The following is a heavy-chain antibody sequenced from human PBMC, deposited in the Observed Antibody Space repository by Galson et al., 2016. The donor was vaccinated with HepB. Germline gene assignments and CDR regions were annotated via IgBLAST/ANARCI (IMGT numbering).Heavy chain of an antibody. J-gene: IGHJ5*02. V-gene: IGHV1-46*01. CDR3: ARSAYRGSYYGRDWFDT. CDR2: INPSGGST. Sequence: SVKVSCKASGYTFTSYYMHWVRQAPGQGLEWMGIINPSGGSTSYAQKFQGRVTMTRDTSTSTVYMELSSLRSEDTAVYYCARSAYRGSYYGRDWFDTWGQGTLVTVSS. D-gene: IGHD1-26*01. CDR1: GYTFTSYY.